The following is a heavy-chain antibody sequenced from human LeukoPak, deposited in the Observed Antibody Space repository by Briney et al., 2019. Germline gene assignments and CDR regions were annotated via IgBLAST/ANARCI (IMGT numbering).Heavy chain of an antibody. V-gene: IGHV1-8*01. CDR3: ARYELAAGGNYYGMDV. J-gene: IGHJ6*02. D-gene: IGHD6-13*01. CDR1: GYTFTSYD. CDR2: MNPNSGNT. Sequence: ASVKVSCKASGYTFTSYDINWVRQATGQGLEWMGWMNPNSGNTGYAQKFQGRVTMPRNTSISTAYMELSSLRTEDTAVYYCARYELAAGGNYYGMDVWGQGTTVTVSS.